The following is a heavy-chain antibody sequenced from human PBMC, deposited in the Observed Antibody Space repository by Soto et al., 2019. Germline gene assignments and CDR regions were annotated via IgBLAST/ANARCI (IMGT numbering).Heavy chain of an antibody. CDR1: GFTFSSYW. CDR3: ARGGGPSPFVDYYMDV. Sequence: GGSLRLSCAASGFTFSSYWMHWVRQAPGKGLVWVSRINSDGSSTSYADSVTGRFTISRDNAKNTLYRQMNSLRAEDTAVYYCARGGGPSPFVDYYMDVWGKGTTVTVSS. V-gene: IGHV3-74*01. D-gene: IGHD3-16*01. CDR2: INSDGSST. J-gene: IGHJ6*03.